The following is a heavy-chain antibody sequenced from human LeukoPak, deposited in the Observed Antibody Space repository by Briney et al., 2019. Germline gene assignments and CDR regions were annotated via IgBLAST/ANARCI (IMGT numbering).Heavy chain of an antibody. CDR2: IKQDGSEK. V-gene: IGHV3-7*03. Sequence: GGSLRLSCAASGFTFSSYAMHWVRQAPGKGLEWVANIKQDGSEKYYVDSVKGRFTISRDNAKNSLYLQMNSLRAEDTAVYYCARDGTYYDFWSGYPHYYGMDVWGQGTTVTVSS. D-gene: IGHD3-3*01. CDR1: GFTFSSYA. CDR3: ARDGTYYDFWSGYPHYYGMDV. J-gene: IGHJ6*02.